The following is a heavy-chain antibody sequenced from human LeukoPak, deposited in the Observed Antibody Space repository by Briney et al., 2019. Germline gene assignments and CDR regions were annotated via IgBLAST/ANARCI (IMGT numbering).Heavy chain of an antibody. J-gene: IGHJ4*02. CDR2: ISGNGDNT. Sequence: PGGSLRLSCAASGFTISNYAVSWVRQSPGKGLEWVSSISGNGDNTYDADSVKGRFTISRDNSKNTLYLLMNSLRAEDTAVYYCAKVLHSAGITIPWGQGTLVTVSS. CDR3: AKVLHSAGITIP. V-gene: IGHV3-23*01. D-gene: IGHD1-14*01. CDR1: GFTISNYA.